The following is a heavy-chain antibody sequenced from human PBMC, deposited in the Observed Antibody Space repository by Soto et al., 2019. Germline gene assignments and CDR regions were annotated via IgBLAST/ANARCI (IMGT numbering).Heavy chain of an antibody. CDR2: FNPRADTT. V-gene: IGHV1-46*01. CDR3: TKGRYLEWFLSGGGEES. CDR1: GYTLSDAN. J-gene: IGHJ5*02. Sequence: GASVKVSCKASGYTLSDANINWVRQAPGQGPEWMGIFNPRADTTNYAQKFQGRVTMTRDTSKNTIYLQMDSLRVEDTALYYCTKGRYLEWFLSGGGEESCGRGTLVTVPQ. D-gene: IGHD3-3*01.